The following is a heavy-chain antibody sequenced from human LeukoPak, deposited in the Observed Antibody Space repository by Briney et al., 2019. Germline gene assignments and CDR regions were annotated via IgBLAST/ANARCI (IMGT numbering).Heavy chain of an antibody. D-gene: IGHD3-22*01. CDR1: GFTFSSYS. CDR3: ARERLNYYDSSGPFDY. V-gene: IGHV3-48*01. J-gene: IGHJ4*02. CDR2: ISSSSTI. Sequence: GGSLRLSCAASGFTFSSYSMNWVRQAPGKGLEWVSYISSSSTIYYADSVKGRFTISRDNTENSLYLQMNSLRAEDTAVYYCARERLNYYDSSGPFDYWGQGTLVTVSS.